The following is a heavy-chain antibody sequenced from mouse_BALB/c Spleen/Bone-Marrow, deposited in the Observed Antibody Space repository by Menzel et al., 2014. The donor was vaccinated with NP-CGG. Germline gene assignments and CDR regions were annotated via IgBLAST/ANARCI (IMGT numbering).Heavy chain of an antibody. CDR2: INSDGGST. J-gene: IGHJ3*01. CDR3: ARRGDCEWFAY. V-gene: IGHV5-2*03. CDR1: EYEFPSHD. Sequence: EVMLVEPGGGLVQPGETLKLSCESNEYEFPSHDMSWVRKTPEKRLELVAAINSDGGSTYYPDTMERRFIISRDKSKKTLYLQMSSLRSEDTALYYCARRGDCEWFAYWGQGTQVTVSA. D-gene: IGHD2-4*01.